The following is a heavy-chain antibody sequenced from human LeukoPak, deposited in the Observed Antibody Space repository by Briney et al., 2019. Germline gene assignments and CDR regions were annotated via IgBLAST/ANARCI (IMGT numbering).Heavy chain of an antibody. Sequence: GRSLRLSCAASGFTFSSYGMHWVRQAPGKGLEWVAVISYDGSNKYYADSVKGRFTISRDNAKNSLYLQMNSLRAEDTAVYYCARDSDGDYGDYDYYYYYMDVWGKGTTVTVSS. CDR1: GFTFSSYG. J-gene: IGHJ6*03. V-gene: IGHV3-30*03. CDR2: ISYDGSNK. CDR3: ARDSDGDYGDYDYYYYYMDV. D-gene: IGHD4-17*01.